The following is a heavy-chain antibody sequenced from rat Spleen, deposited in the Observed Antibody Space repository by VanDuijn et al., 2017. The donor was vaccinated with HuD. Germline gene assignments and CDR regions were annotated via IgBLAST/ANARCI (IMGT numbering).Heavy chain of an antibody. CDR1: GFAFSDFF. V-gene: IGHV5-29*01. D-gene: IGHD1-6*01. CDR2: ISYDGSST. J-gene: IGHJ2*01. Sequence: EVRLVESDGGLVQPGGSLKLSCAASGFAFSDFFMAWVRQAPAKGLEWVATISYDGSSTYYRDSVKGRFTISRDNAKSTLYLQMDSLRSEDTATYYCARRPYTTDSYFDYWGQGVMVTVSS. CDR3: ARRPYTTDSYFDY.